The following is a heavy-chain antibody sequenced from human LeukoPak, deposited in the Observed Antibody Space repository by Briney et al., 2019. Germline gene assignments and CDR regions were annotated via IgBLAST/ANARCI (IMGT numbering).Heavy chain of an antibody. CDR2: IYYSGST. CDR1: GGSISSYY. Sequence: SETLSLTCTVSGGSISSYYWSWIRQPPGKGLEWIGYIYYSGSTNYNPSLKSRVTISVDTSKNQFSLKLSSVTAADTAVYYCARDYGDYDGDYWGQGTLVTVSS. CDR3: ARDYGDYDGDY. J-gene: IGHJ4*02. V-gene: IGHV4-59*01. D-gene: IGHD4-17*01.